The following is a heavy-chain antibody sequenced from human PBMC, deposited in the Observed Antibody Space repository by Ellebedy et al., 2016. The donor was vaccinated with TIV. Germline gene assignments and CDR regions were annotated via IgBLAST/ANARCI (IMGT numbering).Heavy chain of an antibody. J-gene: IGHJ5*02. CDR3: GRDGWKKGSFIDA. Sequence: GGSLRLSCGASGFNFGAYAMYWVRQTPGKGLEWVSRISHHERDVDYADSVKGRFTISRDNSKDTLYLQMNSLRTEDTAVYYCGRDGWKKGSFIDAWGQGTLVTVSS. V-gene: IGHV3-30*04. CDR1: GFNFGAYA. CDR2: ISHHERDV. D-gene: IGHD1-1*01.